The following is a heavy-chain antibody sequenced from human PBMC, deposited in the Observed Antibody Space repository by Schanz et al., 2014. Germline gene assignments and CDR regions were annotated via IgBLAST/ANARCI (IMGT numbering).Heavy chain of an antibody. V-gene: IGHV3-7*03. CDR1: GFGFDDYA. CDR2: IKQDGSEK. J-gene: IGHJ6*01. CDR3: VKDPDKYNWNDVEGMDV. Sequence: EVQLVESGGGVVRPGGSLRLSCAASGFGFDDYAMSWVRQAPGKGLEWVANIKQDGSEKYYVDSVKGRFTISRDNAKNSLYLQMNSLTAEDTAVYYCVKDPDKYNWNDVEGMDVWGPGTTVTVSS. D-gene: IGHD1-1*01.